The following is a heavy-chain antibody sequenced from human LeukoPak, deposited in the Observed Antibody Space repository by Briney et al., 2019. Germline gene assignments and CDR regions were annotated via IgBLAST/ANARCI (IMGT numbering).Heavy chain of an antibody. CDR1: GFTFSSYS. V-gene: IGHV3-21*01. J-gene: IGHJ4*02. D-gene: IGHD4-17*01. CDR3: ARGGLYGDYLDY. CDR2: ISSSSSYI. Sequence: GGSLRLSCAASGFTFSSYSMNWVRQAPGKGLEWVSSISSSSSYIYYADSVKGRFTISRDNAKNSLYLQMNSLRAEDTAVYYCARGGLYGDYLDYWGQGTLVTVSS.